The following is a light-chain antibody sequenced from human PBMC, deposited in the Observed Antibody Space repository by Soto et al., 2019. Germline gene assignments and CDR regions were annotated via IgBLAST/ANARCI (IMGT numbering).Light chain of an antibody. CDR3: LQHNSYPRT. J-gene: IGKJ1*01. Sequence: DIQMTQSPSSLSASVEDRVIITCRASQSISNHLNWYQQKPGKAPKRLIYAASSLESGVPSRFRGRGSGAEFTLTISSLQPEDFATYYCLQHNSYPRTFGQGTKVDIK. V-gene: IGKV1-17*01. CDR2: AAS. CDR1: QSISNH.